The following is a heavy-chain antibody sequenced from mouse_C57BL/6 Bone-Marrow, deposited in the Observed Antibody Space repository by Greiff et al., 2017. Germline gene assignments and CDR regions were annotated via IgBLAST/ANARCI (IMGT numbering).Heavy chain of an antibody. Sequence: EVMLVESGGGLVKPGGSLKLSCAASGFTFSSYAMSWVRQTPEKRLEWVATISDGGSYTYYPDNVKGRFTISRDNAKNNLYLQMSHLKSGDTAMYYCARVYYSNYWFAYWGQGTLVTVSA. D-gene: IGHD2-5*01. V-gene: IGHV5-4*03. J-gene: IGHJ3*01. CDR2: ISDGGSYT. CDR3: ARVYYSNYWFAY. CDR1: GFTFSSYA.